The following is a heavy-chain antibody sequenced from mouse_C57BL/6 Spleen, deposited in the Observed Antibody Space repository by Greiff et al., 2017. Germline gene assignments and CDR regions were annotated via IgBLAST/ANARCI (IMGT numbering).Heavy chain of an antibody. Sequence: QVQLQQSGAELVRPGASVTLSCKASGYTFTDYEMHWVQQTPVHGLEWIGAIGPETGGTAYNQKFKGKAILTADKSSSTAYMELRSLTSEDSAVYYCTRSEDRVYYGNYFFDYWGQGTTLTVSS. D-gene: IGHD2-1*01. J-gene: IGHJ2*01. V-gene: IGHV1-15*01. CDR2: IGPETGGT. CDR1: GYTFTDYE. CDR3: TRSEDRVYYGNYFFDY.